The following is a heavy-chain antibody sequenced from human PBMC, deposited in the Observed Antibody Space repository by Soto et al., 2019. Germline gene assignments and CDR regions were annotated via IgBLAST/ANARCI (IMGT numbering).Heavy chain of an antibody. CDR1: GDSMNTYH. CDR3: ARDQGVAAAGITWFDP. J-gene: IGHJ5*02. CDR2: VHSSGST. Sequence: SETLSLTCTVSGDSMNTYHCSWIRQPAGKGLEWIGHVHSSGSTNYNPSLKSRVTMSVDTSKNQFSLRLMSVTAADTAVYYCARDQGVAAAGITWFDPWGQGSRVTVS. V-gene: IGHV4-4*07. D-gene: IGHD6-13*01.